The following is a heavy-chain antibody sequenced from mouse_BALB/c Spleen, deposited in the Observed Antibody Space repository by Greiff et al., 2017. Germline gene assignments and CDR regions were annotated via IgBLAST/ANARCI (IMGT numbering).Heavy chain of an antibody. D-gene: IGHD2-4*01. CDR1: GYSFTGYT. V-gene: IGHV1-18*01. CDR3: ARHDYDGAWFAY. CDR2: INPYNGGT. Sequence: EVKLMESGPELVKPGASMKISCKASGYSFTGYTMNWVKQSHGKNLEWIGLINPYNGGTSYNQKFKGKATLTVDKSSSTAYMELLSLTSEDSAVYYCARHDYDGAWFAYWGQGTLVTVSA. J-gene: IGHJ3*01.